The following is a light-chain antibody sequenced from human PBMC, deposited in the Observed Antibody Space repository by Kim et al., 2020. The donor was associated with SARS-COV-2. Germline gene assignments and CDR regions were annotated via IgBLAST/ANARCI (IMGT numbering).Light chain of an antibody. CDR3: QQYANWPYG. CDR1: QSADSN. Sequence: SVSPGERPTRSCRASQSADSNLAWYQQKPGQAPRLLIYGASTRAAGIPARFSGSGSGTEFSLTISSLQSEDFAMYYCQQYANWPYGFGQGTKLEI. CDR2: GAS. J-gene: IGKJ2*03. V-gene: IGKV3-15*01.